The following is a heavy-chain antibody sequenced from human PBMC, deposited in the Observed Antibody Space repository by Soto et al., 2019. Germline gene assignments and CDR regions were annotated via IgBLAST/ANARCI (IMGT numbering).Heavy chain of an antibody. J-gene: IGHJ4*02. CDR1: GGSISTYY. Sequence: SETLSLTCTVTGGSISTYYWSWIRQPPGKGLEWIGHIYYTGNTNYNPSLKSRVTISVDTSTNQFSLKLSSVTAADTAVYYCASQLHGDYVVDYWGQGTLVTVSS. CDR3: ASQLHGDYVVDY. CDR2: IYYTGNT. V-gene: IGHV4-59*08. D-gene: IGHD4-17*01.